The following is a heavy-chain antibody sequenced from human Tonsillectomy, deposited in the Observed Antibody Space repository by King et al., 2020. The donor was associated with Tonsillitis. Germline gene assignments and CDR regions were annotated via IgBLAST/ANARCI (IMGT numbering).Heavy chain of an antibody. D-gene: IGHD6-6*01. CDR1: GFTLSYYG. CDR2: IWHDGVNK. V-gene: IGHV3-33*08. Sequence: VQLVESGGGVVQPGRSLRLSCAASGFTLSYYGMYWARQAPGKGREWVAAIWHDGVNKYYADSVKGRFTISRDTSKNTVSLQMSSLRVEDTAVYYCARKGEFRGSSGAHYFDHWGQGILVTVSS. CDR3: ARKGEFRGSSGAHYFDH. J-gene: IGHJ4*02.